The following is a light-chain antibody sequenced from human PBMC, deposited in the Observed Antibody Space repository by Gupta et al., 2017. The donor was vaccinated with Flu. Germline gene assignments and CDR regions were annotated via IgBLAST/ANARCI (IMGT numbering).Light chain of an antibody. CDR2: AAS. V-gene: IGKV1D-12*01. CDR1: QGIGSW. CDR3: QQANSPIFT. J-gene: IGKJ3*01. Sequence: SRSSVSASVGDRVTISCRASQGIGSWLAWYQQKPGKAPKLLIHAASGLSSGVPSRFSGSGSGTDFTLTISSLQPEDFATYYCQQANSPIFTFGPGTKVDI.